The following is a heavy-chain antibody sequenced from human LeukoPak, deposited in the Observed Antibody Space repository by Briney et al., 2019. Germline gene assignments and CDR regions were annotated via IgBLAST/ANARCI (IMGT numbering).Heavy chain of an antibody. J-gene: IGHJ4*02. CDR3: AKGAYDYVWGSYRPPLDY. CDR1: GFTFSSYA. V-gene: IGHV3-23*01. CDR2: ISGSGGST. D-gene: IGHD3-16*02. Sequence: GGSLRLSCAASGFTFSSYAMSWVRQAPGKGLEWVSAISGSGGSTYYADSVKGRFTISRDNSKNTLYLQMNSLRAEDTAVYYCAKGAYDYVWGSYRPPLDYWGRGTLVTVSS.